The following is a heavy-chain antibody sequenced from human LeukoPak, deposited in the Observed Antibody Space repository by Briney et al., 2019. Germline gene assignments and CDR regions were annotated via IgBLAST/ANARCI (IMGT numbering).Heavy chain of an antibody. V-gene: IGHV1-2*02. CDR3: ARDGRRDYDILTGYYPPWYFDL. CDR2: INPNSGGT. D-gene: IGHD3-9*01. CDR1: GYTFTGYY. J-gene: IGHJ2*01. Sequence: ASVKVSCKASGYTFTGYYMHWVRQAPVQGLEWMGWINPNSGGTNYAQKFQGRVTMTRDTSISTAYMELSRLRSDDTAVYYCARDGRRDYDILTGYYPPWYFDLWGRGTLVTVSS.